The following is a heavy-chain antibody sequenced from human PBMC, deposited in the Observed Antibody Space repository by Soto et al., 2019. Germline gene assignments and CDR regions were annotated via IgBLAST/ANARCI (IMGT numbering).Heavy chain of an antibody. CDR2: VSFDGSNE. CDR3: ARPRMTTTTRYHGMDV. J-gene: IGHJ6*02. Sequence: GGSLRLSCSASGLTFSSHAMHWVRQAPGEGLDWVAVVSFDGSNEYYAESVRGRFTISRDTSKNTLYLQMNSLRPEDTAVYFCARPRMTTTTRYHGMDVWGRGTTVTVSS. CDR1: GLTFSSHA. D-gene: IGHD4-17*01. V-gene: IGHV3-30-3*01.